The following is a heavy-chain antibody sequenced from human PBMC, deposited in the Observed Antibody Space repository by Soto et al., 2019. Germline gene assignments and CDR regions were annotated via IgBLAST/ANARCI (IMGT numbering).Heavy chain of an antibody. J-gene: IGHJ4*02. Sequence: GGSLRLSCTASGFTFGDYAVSWFRQAPGKGLEWVGFIRSKAYGGTTEYAASVKGRFTISRDDSKSIAYLQMNSLKTEDTAVYYCTRAVTIFPDYWGQGTLVTVSS. CDR2: IRSKAYGGTT. CDR1: GFTFGDYA. D-gene: IGHD3-9*01. V-gene: IGHV3-49*03. CDR3: TRAVTIFPDY.